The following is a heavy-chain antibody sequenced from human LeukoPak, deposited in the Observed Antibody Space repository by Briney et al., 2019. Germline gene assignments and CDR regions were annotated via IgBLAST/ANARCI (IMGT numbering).Heavy chain of an antibody. CDR3: AKRVGYRNGYYFDY. J-gene: IGHJ4*02. CDR1: GFTFSSYE. CDR2: ISSSGSTI. V-gene: IGHV3-48*03. Sequence: PGGSLRLSCAASGFTFSSYEMNWVRQAPGKGLEWVSYISSSGSTIYYADSVKGRFTISRDNAKNSLYLQMNSLRAEDTAVYYCAKRVGYRNGYYFDYWGQGTLVTVSS. D-gene: IGHD5-18*01.